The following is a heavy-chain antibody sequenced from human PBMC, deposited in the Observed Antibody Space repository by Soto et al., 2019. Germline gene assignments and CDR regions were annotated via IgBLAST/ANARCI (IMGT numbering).Heavy chain of an antibody. J-gene: IGHJ4*02. V-gene: IGHV1-3*01. Sequence: QVQFVQSGAEVKKPGASVEVSCKASGYTFTSYVIHWVRQAPGQRLEWMGWINAGNGNTKYSQKFQGRVTLTTDTSASTAYMELTSLRSVDTAVYYCARDPALDYWGQGTLVTVSS. CDR2: INAGNGNT. CDR1: GYTFTSYV. CDR3: ARDPALDY.